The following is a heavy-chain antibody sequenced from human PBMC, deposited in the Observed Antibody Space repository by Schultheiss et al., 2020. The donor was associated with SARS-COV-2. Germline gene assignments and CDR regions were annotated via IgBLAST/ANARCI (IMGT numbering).Heavy chain of an antibody. J-gene: IGHJ4*02. CDR3: AKGEYSGYGNPDY. CDR2: TYSGGST. Sequence: GGSLRLSCAASGFTVSNNYISWVRQAPGKGLEWVSVTYSGGSTYYVDSVKGRFTTSRDNSNNTLYLHMNSLRAEDTAVYYCAKGEYSGYGNPDYWGQGTLVTVSS. D-gene: IGHD5-12*01. CDR1: GFTVSNNY. V-gene: IGHV3-53*01.